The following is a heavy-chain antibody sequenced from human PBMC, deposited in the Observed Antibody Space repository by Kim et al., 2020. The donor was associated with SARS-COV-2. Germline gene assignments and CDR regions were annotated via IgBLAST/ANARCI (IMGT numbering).Heavy chain of an antibody. CDR3: AKDSAQYNYYDSSGSFDY. CDR1: GFTFSSYA. CDR2: ISGSGGST. J-gene: IGHJ4*02. V-gene: IGHV3-23*01. Sequence: GGSLRLSCAASGFTFSSYAMSWVRQAPGKGLEWVSAISGSGGSTYYADSVKGRFTISRDNSKNTLYLQMNSLRAEDTAVYYCAKDSAQYNYYDSSGSFDYWGQGTLGTVSS. D-gene: IGHD3-22*01.